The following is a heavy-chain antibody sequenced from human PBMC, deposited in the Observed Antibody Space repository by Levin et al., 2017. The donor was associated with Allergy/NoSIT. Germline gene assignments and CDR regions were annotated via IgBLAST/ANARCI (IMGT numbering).Heavy chain of an antibody. Sequence: GGSLRLSCAASGFTFSSYAMSWVRQAPGEGLEWVSAISGSGGSTYYADSVKGRFTISRDNSKNTLYLQMNSLRAEDTAVYYCAKDIGIAAAGTTPGYFDYWGQGTLVTVSS. V-gene: IGHV3-23*01. J-gene: IGHJ4*02. CDR1: GFTFSSYA. CDR3: AKDIGIAAAGTTPGYFDY. CDR2: ISGSGGST. D-gene: IGHD6-13*01.